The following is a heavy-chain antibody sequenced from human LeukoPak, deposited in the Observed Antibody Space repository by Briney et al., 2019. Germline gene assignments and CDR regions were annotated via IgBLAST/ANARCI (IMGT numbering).Heavy chain of an antibody. V-gene: IGHV3-30*18. Sequence: PGRSLRLSCAASGFTFSSYGMHWVRQAPGKGLEWVAVISYDGSNKYYAGSVKGRFTISRDNSKNTLYLQMNSLRAEDTAVYYCAKDRYGWELLSYYFDYWGQGTLVTVSS. CDR1: GFTFSSYG. CDR2: ISYDGSNK. J-gene: IGHJ4*02. D-gene: IGHD1-26*01. CDR3: AKDRYGWELLSYYFDY.